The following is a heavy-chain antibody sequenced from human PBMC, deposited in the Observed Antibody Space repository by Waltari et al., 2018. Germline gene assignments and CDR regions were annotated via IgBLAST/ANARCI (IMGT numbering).Heavy chain of an antibody. CDR3: AREKGPYHYYAMDV. D-gene: IGHD3-16*01. V-gene: IGHV3-66*02. CDR1: GFTVSSNF. J-gene: IGHJ6*02. Sequence: VHLMESGGGLVQPGGSLRLSCAASGFTVSSNFMSWFRQAPGKGLEWVSVIYSGGSRYFADPVKGRFTISRDNSKNMLYLQMDSLRAEDTAVYYCAREKGPYHYYAMDVWGQGTTVTVSS. CDR2: IYSGGSR.